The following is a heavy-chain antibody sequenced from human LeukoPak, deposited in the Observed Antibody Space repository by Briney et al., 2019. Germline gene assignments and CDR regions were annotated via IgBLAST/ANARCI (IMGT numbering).Heavy chain of an antibody. D-gene: IGHD6-19*01. J-gene: IGHJ6*02. Sequence: SQTLSLTCAISGDSVSSNSAAWNWIRQSPSRGLEWLGRTYYRSKWYNDYAVSVKNRMTINPDTSKNQFSLQLNSVTPEDTAVYYCASSTSSGWEYYYDGMDVWGQGTTVTVSS. CDR1: GDSVSSNSAA. V-gene: IGHV6-1*01. CDR3: ASSTSSGWEYYYDGMDV. CDR2: TYYRSKWYN.